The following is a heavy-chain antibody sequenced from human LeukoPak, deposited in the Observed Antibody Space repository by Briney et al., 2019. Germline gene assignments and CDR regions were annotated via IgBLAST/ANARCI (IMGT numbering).Heavy chain of an antibody. V-gene: IGHV5-51*01. CDR3: ARHMSGTGLNYYFSYYMDV. J-gene: IGHJ6*03. D-gene: IGHD2-8*02. CDR1: GYIFTNYW. Sequence: HGESLKISCKGSGYIFTNYWIVWVRQMPGKGLEWMGIIYPGDSDIRYSPSFQGQVTISADKYISTAYLQWSSLKASDTAMYYCARHMSGTGLNYYFSYYMDVWGKGTTVTVSS. CDR2: IYPGDSDI.